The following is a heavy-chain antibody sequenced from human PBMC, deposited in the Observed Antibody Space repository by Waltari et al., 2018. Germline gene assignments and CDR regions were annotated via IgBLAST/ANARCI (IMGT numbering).Heavy chain of an antibody. J-gene: IGHJ3*02. CDR2: IYISGST. V-gene: IGHV4-4*07. CDR1: GGSISSYY. CDR3: AGQEIATPGDAFDI. D-gene: IGHD6-13*01. Sequence: QVQLQESGPGLAKPSETLSLTCTVSGGSISSYYCSWIRQPAGKGLEWIGRIYISGSTNYNPSLKSRVTMSIDTSKNQFSLKLRSVTAADTAVYYCAGQEIATPGDAFDIWGQGTMVTVSS.